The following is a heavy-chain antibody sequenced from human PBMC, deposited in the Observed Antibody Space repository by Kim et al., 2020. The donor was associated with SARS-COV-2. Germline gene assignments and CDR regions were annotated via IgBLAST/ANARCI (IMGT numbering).Heavy chain of an antibody. CDR1: GFNFSDYN. D-gene: IGHD3-10*01. V-gene: IGHV3-21*01. Sequence: GGSLRLSCAASGFNFSDYNMNWLRQAPGKGPEWVSSISFGSSYIYYADSVRGRFTISRDNAKSSVFLQMTSLRAEDTAAYYCARAESFYSGSGTYPAFDHWGQGIRLTVSS. CDR3: ARAESFYSGSGTYPAFDH. J-gene: IGHJ3*01. CDR2: ISFGSSYI.